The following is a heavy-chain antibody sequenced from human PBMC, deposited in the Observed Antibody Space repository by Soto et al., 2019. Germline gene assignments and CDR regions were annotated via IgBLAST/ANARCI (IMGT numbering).Heavy chain of an antibody. D-gene: IGHD6-13*01. Sequence: QVQLVESGGGVVQPGRSLTIFCTASGFTFKHNAMHWIRRAPAKGLEWVADISYDGSTKNYADFVKGRFTISRDNSKNTLSLQMSALKSEDTATYYCAREGIAESGPNYYDLWGQGTLVAVSS. CDR1: GFTFKHNA. V-gene: IGHV3-30-3*01. CDR2: ISYDGSTK. CDR3: AREGIAESGPNYYDL. J-gene: IGHJ4*02.